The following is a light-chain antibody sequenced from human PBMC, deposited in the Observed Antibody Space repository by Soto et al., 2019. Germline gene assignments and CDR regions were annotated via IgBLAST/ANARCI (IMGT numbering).Light chain of an antibody. CDR2: AAS. CDR3: QQYGGSPRT. Sequence: EIVLTQYTGTLSLSPGERATLSCRASQTIGSSHLAWYQQKPGQAPRVLIFAASSRATGIPDRFSGSGSGTDFTLTISRLEPEDFAVYYCQQYGGSPRTFGQGTMVDI. CDR1: QTIGSSH. V-gene: IGKV3-20*01. J-gene: IGKJ1*01.